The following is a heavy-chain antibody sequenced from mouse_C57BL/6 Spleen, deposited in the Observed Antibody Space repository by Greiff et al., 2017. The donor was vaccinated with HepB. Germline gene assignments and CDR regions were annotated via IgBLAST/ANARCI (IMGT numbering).Heavy chain of an antibody. CDR2: IYPGSGST. V-gene: IGHV1-55*01. CDR1: GYTFTSYW. CDR3: AREEGYYYGSGFAY. J-gene: IGHJ3*01. D-gene: IGHD1-1*01. Sequence: QVQLKESGAELVKPGASVKMSCKASGYTFTSYWITWVKQRPGQGLEWIGDIYPGSGSTNYNEKFKSKATLTVDTSSSTAYMQLSSLTSEDSAVYYCAREEGYYYGSGFAYWGQGTLVTVSA.